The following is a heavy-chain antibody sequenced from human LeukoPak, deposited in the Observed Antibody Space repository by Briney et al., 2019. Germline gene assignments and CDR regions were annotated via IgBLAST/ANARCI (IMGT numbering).Heavy chain of an antibody. D-gene: IGHD2-21*02. CDR2: ISSNGGST. CDR1: GFTFSSYA. Sequence: GGSLRLSCAASGFTFSSYAMHWVRQAPGKGLEYVSAISSNGGSTYYANSVKGRFTISRDNSKNTLYLQMGSLRAEDMAVYYCARNGAYCGGDCYSTLRSGVGYFQHWGQGTLVTVSS. V-gene: IGHV3-64*01. CDR3: ARNGAYCGGDCYSTLRSGVGYFQH. J-gene: IGHJ1*01.